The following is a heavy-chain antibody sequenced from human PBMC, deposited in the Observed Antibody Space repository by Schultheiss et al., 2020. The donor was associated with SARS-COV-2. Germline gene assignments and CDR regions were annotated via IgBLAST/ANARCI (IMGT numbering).Heavy chain of an antibody. J-gene: IGHJ2*01. CDR2: IYSGGST. CDR3: ARSYGAWYFDL. Sequence: GGSLRLSCAASGFTFSSYTMNWVRQAPGKGLEWVSVIYSGGSTYYADSVKGRFTISRDNAKNSLYLQMNSLRADDTAVYYCARSYGAWYFDLWGRGTLVTVSS. V-gene: IGHV3-66*01. CDR1: GFTFSSYT. D-gene: IGHD3-10*01.